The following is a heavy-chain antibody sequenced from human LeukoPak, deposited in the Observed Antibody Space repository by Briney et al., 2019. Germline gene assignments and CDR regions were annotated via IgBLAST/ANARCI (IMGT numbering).Heavy chain of an antibody. CDR3: ARDREGEMATTGNFDY. CDR2: ISYDGSNA. J-gene: IGHJ4*02. D-gene: IGHD5-24*01. CDR1: GFTFSSHA. V-gene: IGHV3-30*04. Sequence: PGRSLRLSCAASGFTFSSHAMHWVRQAPGKGLEWVAVISYDGSNAYYADSVKGRFTISRDNSKNTLYLQVNSLRAEDTAVYYCARDREGEMATTGNFDYWGQGTLVTVSS.